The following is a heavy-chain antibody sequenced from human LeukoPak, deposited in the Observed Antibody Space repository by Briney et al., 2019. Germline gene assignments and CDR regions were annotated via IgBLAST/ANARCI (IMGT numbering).Heavy chain of an antibody. J-gene: IGHJ4*02. D-gene: IGHD3-16*01. CDR3: ARGSSWGSYDY. Sequence: SETLSLTCAVYGGSFSGYYWSWIRQPPGKGLEWIGEINHSGSTNYNPSLKSRVTISVDTSKNQFSLELSSVTAADTAVYYCARGSSWGSYDYWGQGTLVTVAS. CDR2: INHSGST. V-gene: IGHV4-34*01. CDR1: GGSFSGYY.